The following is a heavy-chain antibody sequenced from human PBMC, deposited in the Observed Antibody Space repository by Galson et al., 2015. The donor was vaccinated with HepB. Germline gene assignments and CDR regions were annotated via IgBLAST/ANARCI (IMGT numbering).Heavy chain of an antibody. D-gene: IGHD3-3*01. Sequence: ETLSLTCTVSGGSISSSSYYWGWIRQPPGKGLEWIGSIYYSGSTYYNPSLKSRVTISVDTSKNQFSLKLSSVTAADTAVYYCARGGGFWSGFLDYWGQGTLVTVSS. CDR2: IYYSGST. CDR3: ARGGGFWSGFLDY. J-gene: IGHJ4*02. CDR1: GGSISSSSYY. V-gene: IGHV4-39*01.